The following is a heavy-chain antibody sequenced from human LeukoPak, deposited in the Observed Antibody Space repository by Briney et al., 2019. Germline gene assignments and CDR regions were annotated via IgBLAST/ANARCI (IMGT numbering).Heavy chain of an antibody. CDR1: RDSLSSYY. D-gene: IGHD3-16*01. CDR2: ISNSGST. V-gene: IGHV4-59*01. J-gene: IGHJ3*01. CDR3: AREIGPNDAIDV. Sequence: SETLSLACPVYRDSLSSYYWSWIRPPPGKGREWVGYISNSGSTIYNPSLQSRVTISIDTSKSQCSLRLTYVTAADTAVYYCAREIGPNDAIDVWGQGTMFTVSS.